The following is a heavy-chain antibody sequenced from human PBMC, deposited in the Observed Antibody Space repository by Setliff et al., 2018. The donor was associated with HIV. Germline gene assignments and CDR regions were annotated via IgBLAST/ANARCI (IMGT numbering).Heavy chain of an antibody. CDR1: GFTFTNYW. V-gene: IGHV3-7*01. CDR3: ARSHYDSRGYYYRGDAFDI. CDR2: ISNDGGRE. Sequence: PGGSLRLSCAASGFTFTNYWMAWIRRAPGRGLEWAAIISNDGGREYYVDSVKGRFTISRDNAKSSLYLQMDSLRVEDTAVYYCARSHYDSRGYYYRGDAFDIWGLGTMVTVSS. D-gene: IGHD3-22*01. J-gene: IGHJ3*02.